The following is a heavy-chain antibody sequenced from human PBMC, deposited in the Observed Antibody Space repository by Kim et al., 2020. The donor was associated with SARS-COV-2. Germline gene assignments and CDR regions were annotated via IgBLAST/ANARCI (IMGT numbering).Heavy chain of an antibody. Sequence: NYAQKFQGRVTMTRDTSISTAYMELSRLRSDDTAVYYCGHSNHYYYGMDVWGQGTTVTVSS. D-gene: IGHD4-4*01. J-gene: IGHJ6*02. CDR3: GHSNHYYYGMDV. V-gene: IGHV1-2*02.